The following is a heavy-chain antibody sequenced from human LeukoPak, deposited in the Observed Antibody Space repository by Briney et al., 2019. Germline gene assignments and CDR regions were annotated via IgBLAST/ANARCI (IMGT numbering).Heavy chain of an antibody. CDR3: ARQLVAPGFDF. J-gene: IGHJ4*02. Sequence: GESLKISCKCSGYSFIHYCIGWVGQTPGRGLEWMGIMFPGDSSTRYSPSFQGQVTFSADTSKTTAYLEWTSLKASDTARYFCARQLVAPGFDFWGQGTQVTVSS. CDR1: GYSFIHYC. CDR2: MFPGDSST. D-gene: IGHD2-21*01. V-gene: IGHV5-51*01.